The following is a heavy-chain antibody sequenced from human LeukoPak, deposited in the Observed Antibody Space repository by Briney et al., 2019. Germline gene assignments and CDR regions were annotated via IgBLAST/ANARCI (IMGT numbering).Heavy chain of an antibody. V-gene: IGHV4-34*01. CDR1: GGSFSGYY. CDR3: ARARPRMQLVVYYMDV. Sequence: SETLSLTCAVYGGSFSGYYWSWIRQPPGKGLEWIGEINHSGSTNYNPSLKSRVTISVDTSKNQFSLKLSSVTAADTAVYYCARARPRMQLVVYYMDVWGKGTTVTVSS. J-gene: IGHJ6*03. CDR2: INHSGST. D-gene: IGHD6-6*01.